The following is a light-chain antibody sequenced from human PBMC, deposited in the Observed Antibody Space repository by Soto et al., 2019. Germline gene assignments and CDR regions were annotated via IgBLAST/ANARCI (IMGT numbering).Light chain of an antibody. CDR3: QQYGNSPIT. CDR2: GAS. V-gene: IGKV3-20*01. Sequence: EIVMTQSPATLSVSPGERVTLSCRASQSLTRNLAWYQHKPGQSPRLLIYGASTRATGIPDRFSGSGSGTDFTLTISRLEPEDSAVYYCQQYGNSPITFGQGTRLEIK. CDR1: QSLTRN. J-gene: IGKJ5*01.